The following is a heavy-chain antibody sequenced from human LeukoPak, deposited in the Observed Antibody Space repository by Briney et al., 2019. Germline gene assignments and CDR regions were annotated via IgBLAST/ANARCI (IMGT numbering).Heavy chain of an antibody. Sequence: DSVKGRFTISRDNSRNTLYLQMNSLRAEDTAVYYCARAFVEMATIYYFDYWGQGTLVTVSS. J-gene: IGHJ4*02. D-gene: IGHD5-24*01. CDR3: ARAFVEMATIYYFDY. V-gene: IGHV3-30*01.